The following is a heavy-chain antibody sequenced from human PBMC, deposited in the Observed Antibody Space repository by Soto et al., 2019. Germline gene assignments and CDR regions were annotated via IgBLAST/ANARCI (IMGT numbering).Heavy chain of an antibody. CDR3: ARERESLLLHYYRSGLNYFDY. CDR2: ISSSSSYT. CDR1: GFTFSDYY. V-gene: IGHV3-11*06. J-gene: IGHJ4*02. Sequence: GGSLRLSCAASGFTFSDYYISWIRQAPGKGLEWVSYISSSSSYTNYADSVKGRFTPPRDNAKTPLSLQMHSLRAEDTAVYYCARERESLLLHYYRSGLNYFDYWGQRTLVTVSS. D-gene: IGHD3-10*01.